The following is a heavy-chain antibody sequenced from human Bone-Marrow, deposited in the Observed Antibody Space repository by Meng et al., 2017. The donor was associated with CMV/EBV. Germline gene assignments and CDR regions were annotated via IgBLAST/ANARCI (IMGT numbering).Heavy chain of an antibody. CDR2: IKQDGGER. V-gene: IGHV3-7*04. CDR3: ARDPTGYNDGWYLDH. CDR1: GIYFSYSW. J-gene: IGHJ4*02. Sequence: SGIYFSYSWMSWVRQAPGKGLEWVANIKQDGGERYYADSVKGRFTVSRDNAKNSLYLRMDRLRVDDTAVYYCARDPTGYNDGWYLDHWGQGTLVTVSS. D-gene: IGHD1-14*01.